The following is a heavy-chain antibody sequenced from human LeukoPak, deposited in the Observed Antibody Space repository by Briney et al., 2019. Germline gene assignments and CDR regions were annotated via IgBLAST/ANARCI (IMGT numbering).Heavy chain of an antibody. Sequence: SETLSLTCTVSGGSISDYFWSWIRQPAGKGLEWIGRIYSSGSTLYNPSLKSRVTISVDTSKNQFSLKLSSVTAADTAVYYCARGRGSGSYYYYYYYMDVWGKGTTVTVSS. V-gene: IGHV4-4*07. CDR1: GGSISDYF. D-gene: IGHD3-10*01. J-gene: IGHJ6*03. CDR2: IYSSGST. CDR3: ARGRGSGSYYYYYYYMDV.